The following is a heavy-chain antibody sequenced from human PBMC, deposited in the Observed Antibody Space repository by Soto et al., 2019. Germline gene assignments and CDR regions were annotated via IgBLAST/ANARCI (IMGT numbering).Heavy chain of an antibody. CDR3: ARGQEGVVATH. V-gene: IGHV4-34*01. D-gene: IGHD5-12*01. CDR1: GGSLSGYY. CDR2: VKDGGHT. Sequence: QVQLQQWGAGLLKPSETLSLNCAVTGGSLSGYYWSWIRQPPGKGLEWIGEVKDGGHTNYSPSLRGRVTLSSDTSNNLFSLRLNSVTAADTGVYYCARGQEGVVATHWDQGSLVTVSS. J-gene: IGHJ4*02.